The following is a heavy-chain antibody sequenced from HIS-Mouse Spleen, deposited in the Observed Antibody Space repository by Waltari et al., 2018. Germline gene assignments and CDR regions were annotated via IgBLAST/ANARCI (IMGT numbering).Heavy chain of an antibody. V-gene: IGHV4-39*07. CDR1: GGSISSSSYY. CDR2: ISYRWST. CDR3: ARDSAYITGTPVFDY. Sequence: QLQLQESGPGLVKPSETLSLTCTVSGGSISSSSYYWGWIRQPPGKGLEWIGSISYRWSTSSHPPPRGRFTISVAPSKTQFSLKLGSVTAADTAVYYCARDSAYITGTPVFDYWGQGTLVTVSS. J-gene: IGHJ4*02. D-gene: IGHD1-20*01.